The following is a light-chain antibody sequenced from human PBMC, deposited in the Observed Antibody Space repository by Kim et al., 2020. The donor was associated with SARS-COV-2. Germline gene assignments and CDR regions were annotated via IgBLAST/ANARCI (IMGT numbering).Light chain of an antibody. CDR2: AVS. J-gene: IGKJ2*01. CDR1: QSVSNSY. CDR3: QQYGGSPPYT. V-gene: IGKV3-20*01. Sequence: SPGERATLSCRASQSVSNSYFAWYQQKPGQARRLLIYAVSRRATGIPDRFSGSGSGTAFTLTISRLEPEDFAVYYCQQYGGSPPYTFGQGTKLEI.